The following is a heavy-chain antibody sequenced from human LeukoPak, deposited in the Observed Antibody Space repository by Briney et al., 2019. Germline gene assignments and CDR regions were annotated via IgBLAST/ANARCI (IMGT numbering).Heavy chain of an antibody. D-gene: IGHD6-13*01. CDR2: IWYDGSYK. CDR1: GFTFSSHG. Sequence: GGSLRLSCAASGFTFSSHGMHWVRQAPGKGLEWVAVIWYDGSYKYYADSVKGRFTISRDNSKNTLYLQMNSLRAEDTAVYYCARDVGAAAATGSYFDYWGQGTLRNVYS. V-gene: IGHV3-33*01. J-gene: IGHJ4*02. CDR3: ARDVGAAAATGSYFDY.